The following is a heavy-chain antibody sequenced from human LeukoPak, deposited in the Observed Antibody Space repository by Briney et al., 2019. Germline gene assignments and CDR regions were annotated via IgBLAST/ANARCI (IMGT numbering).Heavy chain of an antibody. J-gene: IGHJ4*02. V-gene: IGHV4-39*01. CDR2: IYYSGST. CDR1: GGSISSSSYF. D-gene: IGHD4-11*01. CDR3: ASQATVTTMDY. Sequence: SETQSLICTISGGSISSSSYFWGWIRQPPGKVLELIGSIYYSGSTYYNPSLKSRVTISVDTSKNQFSLKLSSVTAADTAVYYCASQATVTTMDYWGQGTLVTVSS.